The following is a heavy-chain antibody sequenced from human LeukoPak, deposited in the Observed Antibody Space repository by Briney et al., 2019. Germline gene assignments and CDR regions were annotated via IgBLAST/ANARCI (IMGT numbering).Heavy chain of an antibody. D-gene: IGHD2-2*01. V-gene: IGHV4-39*07. Sequence: SETRSLTCTVSGGSISSGDYYWGWIRQPPGKGLEWFGSIYYSGSTNYNPSLKSRVTISLDTSKNQFSLKLSSVTAADAAVYYCARAGAAIGSHAFDIWGQGTMVTVSS. J-gene: IGHJ3*02. CDR2: IYYSGST. CDR1: GGSISSGDYY. CDR3: ARAGAAIGSHAFDI.